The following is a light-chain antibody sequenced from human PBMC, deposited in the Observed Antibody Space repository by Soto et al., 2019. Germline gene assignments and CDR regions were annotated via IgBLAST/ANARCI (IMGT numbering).Light chain of an antibody. CDR1: QSISSY. CDR3: QQSYSTLPWT. Sequence: DIQMTQSPSSLSASVGDRVTGSCRASQSISSYLNWYQQKPGKAPKLLIYAASSLQSGVPSRFSGSGSGTDFPLTISSLQPEDFATYYCQQSYSTLPWTFGQGTKVDI. J-gene: IGKJ1*01. CDR2: AAS. V-gene: IGKV1-39*01.